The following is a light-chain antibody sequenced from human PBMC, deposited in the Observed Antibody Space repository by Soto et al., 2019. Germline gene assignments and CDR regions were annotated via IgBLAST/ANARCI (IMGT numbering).Light chain of an antibody. CDR2: AAS. J-gene: IGKJ5*01. CDR1: QVISRY. Sequence: DIQLTQSPSFLSASVGYRFTITCRASQVISRYLVWYQQKPGKAPKLLIYAASTLQSGVPSRFSGSGSGTEFTLTISSLQPEDFATYYCQQYSHLITFGQGTRLEIK. CDR3: QQYSHLIT. V-gene: IGKV1-9*01.